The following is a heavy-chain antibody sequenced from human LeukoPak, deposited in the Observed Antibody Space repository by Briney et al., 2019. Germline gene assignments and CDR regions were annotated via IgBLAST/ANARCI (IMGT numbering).Heavy chain of an antibody. D-gene: IGHD4-23*01. Sequence: GGSLRLSCAASGFTFSSYSMNWVRQAQGEGLEWVSYISSSSSPIYYADSVKGRFTISRDNDKNSLYLQMKSLRAEDTAVYYCARLRATTLVGDFDYWGQGTLVTVSS. CDR1: GFTFSSYS. CDR3: ARLRATTLVGDFDY. CDR2: ISSSSSPI. V-gene: IGHV3-48*04. J-gene: IGHJ4*02.